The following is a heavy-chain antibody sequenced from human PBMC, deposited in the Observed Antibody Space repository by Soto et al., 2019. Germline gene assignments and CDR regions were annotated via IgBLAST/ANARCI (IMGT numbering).Heavy chain of an antibody. CDR1: GGTFSSYA. J-gene: IGHJ2*01. D-gene: IGHD2-15*01. CDR2: IIPIFGPA. CDR3: ARVVTVVKSFHYWYFDL. Sequence: QVQLVQSGAEVKKPGSSVKVSCKASGGTFSSYAISWVRQAPGQGLEWMGGIIPIFGPANYAQKFQGRVTITADESTSTAYMELSSRRSEDTAVYYCARVVTVVKSFHYWYFDLWGRGTLVTVSS. V-gene: IGHV1-69*12.